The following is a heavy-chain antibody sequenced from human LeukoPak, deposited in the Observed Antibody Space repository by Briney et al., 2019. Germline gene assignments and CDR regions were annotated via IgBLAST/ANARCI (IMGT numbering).Heavy chain of an antibody. CDR3: ASLDGYNHVD. CDR1: GYSITNNYY. CDR2: INHSGST. V-gene: IGHV4-38-2*02. J-gene: IGHJ4*02. Sequence: RASETLSLTCTVSGYSITNNYYWDWIRQPPGKGLEWIGEINHSGSTYYNPSLKSRVTISVDTSKNQFSLKLSSVTAADTAVYYCASLDGYNHVDWGQGTLVTVSS. D-gene: IGHD5-24*01.